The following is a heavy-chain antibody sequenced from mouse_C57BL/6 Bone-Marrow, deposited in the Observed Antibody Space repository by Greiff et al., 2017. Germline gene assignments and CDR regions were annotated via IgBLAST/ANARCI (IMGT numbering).Heavy chain of an antibody. CDR2: INPYNGGT. CDR3: ARWGTTDWYFDV. V-gene: IGHV1-19*01. CDR1: GYTFTDYY. J-gene: IGHJ1*03. Sequence: DVQLQESGPVLVKPGASVKMSCKASGYTFTDYYMNWVKQSHGKSLEWIGVINPYNGGTSYNQKFKGKATLTVDKSSSTAYMELNSLTSEDSAVYYCARWGTTDWYFDVWGTGTTVTVSS. D-gene: IGHD1-1*01.